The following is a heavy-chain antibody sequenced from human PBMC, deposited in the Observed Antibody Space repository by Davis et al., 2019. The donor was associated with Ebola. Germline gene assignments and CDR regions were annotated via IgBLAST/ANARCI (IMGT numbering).Heavy chain of an antibody. CDR2: ISTGSGYI. CDR3: ARFYSGNYFDY. J-gene: IGHJ4*02. D-gene: IGHD1-26*01. CDR1: GFTFSSYS. Sequence: GGSLRLSCAASGFTFSSYSMNWVRQAPGEGLQWVSSISTGSGYIYYADSVKGRFTISRDNAKNSLYLQMNSLRAEDTAVYYCARFYSGNYFDYWGQGTLVTVSS. V-gene: IGHV3-21*01.